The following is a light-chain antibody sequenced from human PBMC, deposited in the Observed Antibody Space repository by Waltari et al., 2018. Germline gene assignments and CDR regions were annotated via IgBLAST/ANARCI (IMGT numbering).Light chain of an antibody. CDR2: DAS. CDR3: QQYVKWPWT. V-gene: IGKV3D-15*01. Sequence: EIVMTQSPATLSVSPGEEVTLSCRASQSVGNTFAWFQQRPGQPPRLLIYDASIRAAGVPTSFSGSGSGTEFTLTINSLQSDDFASYFCQQYVKWPWTFGQGTKVEI. J-gene: IGKJ1*01. CDR1: QSVGNT.